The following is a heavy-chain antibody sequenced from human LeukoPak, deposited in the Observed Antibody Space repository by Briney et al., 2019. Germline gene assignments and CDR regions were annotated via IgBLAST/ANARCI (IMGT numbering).Heavy chain of an antibody. Sequence: GGSLRLSCAASGFTFINHLVSWGRQTPGKGLEWVAIIKQDGSEKYYVDSVKGRFTISRDNAKNSLFLQMNSLGAEDTAVYYCARDGGWSLNHSGQGTLVTVSS. CDR1: GFTFINHL. D-gene: IGHD6-19*01. J-gene: IGHJ5*02. V-gene: IGHV3-7*01. CDR3: ARDGGWSLNH. CDR2: IKQDGSEK.